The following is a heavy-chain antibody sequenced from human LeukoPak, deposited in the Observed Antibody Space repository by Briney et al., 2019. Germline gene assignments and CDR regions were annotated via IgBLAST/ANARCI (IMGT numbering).Heavy chain of an antibody. CDR1: GFTFGDYA. V-gene: IGHV3-49*04. J-gene: IGHJ4*02. Sequence: GGSLRLSCTASGFTFGDYAMSWVRQAPGKGLEWVGFIRSKAYGGTTEYAASVKGRFTISRDDSKSIAYLQTNSLKTEDTAVYYCTRRLTIFGVVQPPDYWGQGTLVTVSS. CDR2: IRSKAYGGTT. CDR3: TRRLTIFGVVQPPDY. D-gene: IGHD3-3*01.